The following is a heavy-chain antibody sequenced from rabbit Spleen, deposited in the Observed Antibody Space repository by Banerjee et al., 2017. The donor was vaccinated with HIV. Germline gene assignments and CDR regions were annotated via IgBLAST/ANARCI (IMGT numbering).Heavy chain of an antibody. D-gene: IGHD1-1*01. CDR1: GFSLGSCD. CDR3: ARPYFANIYGFYMHI. V-gene: IGHV1S69*01. CDR2: IGYNGST. Sequence: QSVEESGGRLVTPGTPLTLTCTVSGFSLGSCDMNWVRQAPGEGLEWIGTIGYNGSTYYARWAKGRFTISKTSTTVDLTITDLQPSDTGTYFCARPYFANIYGFYMHIWGQGTLVTVS. J-gene: IGHJ4*02.